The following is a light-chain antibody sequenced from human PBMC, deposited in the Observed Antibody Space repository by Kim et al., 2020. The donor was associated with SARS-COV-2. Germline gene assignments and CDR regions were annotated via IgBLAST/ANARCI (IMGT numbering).Light chain of an antibody. Sequence: QSALTQPASVSGYPEQSITISCTGTSSDVGGYDYVSWYQQHPGKAPKLMIYAVTKRPSGVSNRFTGSKSGNTASPTISGLQAEDEADYYCSSYTTSSTWVFGGGTQLTVL. CDR3: SSYTTSSTWV. V-gene: IGLV2-14*03. J-gene: IGLJ3*02. CDR1: SSDVGGYDY. CDR2: AVT.